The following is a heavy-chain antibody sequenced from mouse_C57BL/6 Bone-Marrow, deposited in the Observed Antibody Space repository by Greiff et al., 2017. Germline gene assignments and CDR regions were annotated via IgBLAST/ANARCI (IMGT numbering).Heavy chain of an antibody. J-gene: IGHJ2*01. D-gene: IGHD1-1*01. V-gene: IGHV1-4*01. CDR1: GYTFTSYT. Sequence: QVQLQQSGAELARPGASVTMSCKASGYTFTSYTMHWLKQRPGQGLEWIGYINPSSGYTKYNQKFKDKATLPADTSSRQAFMQQSSLTSEDSAVYYCARTATVVADDWGQGTTLTGSS. CDR2: INPSSGYT. CDR3: ARTATVVADD.